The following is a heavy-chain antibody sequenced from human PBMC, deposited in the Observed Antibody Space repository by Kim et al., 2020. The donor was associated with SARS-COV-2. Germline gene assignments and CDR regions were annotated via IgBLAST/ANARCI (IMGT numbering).Heavy chain of an antibody. CDR1: GFTFSTSP. J-gene: IGHJ4*02. CDR2: ISWDGTRT. D-gene: IGHD4-17*01. CDR3: AKGVTNSGFDY. V-gene: IGHV3-23*01. Sequence: GGSLRLSCVASGFTFSTSPMGWVRQAPGEGLEWVSRISWDGTRTYYADSVKGRVTMSSDKSKNTVYLNMNSLRVEDTAVYYCAKGVTNSGFDYWGPGA.